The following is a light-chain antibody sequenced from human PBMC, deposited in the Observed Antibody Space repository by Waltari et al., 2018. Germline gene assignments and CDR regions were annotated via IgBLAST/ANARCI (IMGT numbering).Light chain of an antibody. Sequence: DIQMTQSPSTVSASVGDRVTITCRASQSISICLAWYQQKPGKAPKLLIYKASSLESGVSSRFSGSGSGTEFTLTITSLQPDDFATYYCQHYNVYPYGFGQGTNLEIK. J-gene: IGKJ2*03. CDR2: KAS. CDR3: QHYNVYPYG. CDR1: QSISIC. V-gene: IGKV1-5*03.